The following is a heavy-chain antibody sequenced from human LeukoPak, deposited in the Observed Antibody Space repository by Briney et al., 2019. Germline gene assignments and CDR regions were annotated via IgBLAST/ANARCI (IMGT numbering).Heavy chain of an antibody. V-gene: IGHV3-21*01. CDR2: ISNSSSYI. D-gene: IGHD1-26*01. J-gene: IGHJ4*02. Sequence: KPGGSLRLSCAASGFTFSSYSMNWVRQAPGKGLEWVSSISNSSSYIYYADSVKGRFTISRDNAKNSLYLQMNSLRAEDTAVYYCARDGGSYYVDYWGQGTLVTVSS. CDR3: ARDGGSYYVDY. CDR1: GFTFSSYS.